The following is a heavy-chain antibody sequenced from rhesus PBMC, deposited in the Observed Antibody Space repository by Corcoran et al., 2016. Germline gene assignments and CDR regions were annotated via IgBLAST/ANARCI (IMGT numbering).Heavy chain of an antibody. CDR1: GGYISSNY. Sequence: VQLQESGPGLVKPSETLSLTCAVSGGYISSNYWSWIRQTTGKGLEWSGRIYGSGGSTDYKPSLKSRVTIATAKSKNQFSLKLSAVTAADTAVYYWARWGRRAGTIDYWGQGVLVTVSS. D-gene: IGHD1-1*01. CDR2: IYGSGGST. J-gene: IGHJ4*01. CDR3: ARWGRRAGTIDY. V-gene: IGHV4-160*01.